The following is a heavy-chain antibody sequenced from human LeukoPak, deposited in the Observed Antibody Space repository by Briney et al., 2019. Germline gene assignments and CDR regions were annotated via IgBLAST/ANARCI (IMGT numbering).Heavy chain of an antibody. Sequence: GGSLTLSCAASGFTFSSYSMNWVRQAPGKGLEWVSSISSSSSYIYYADSVKGRFTISRDNAKNSLYLQMNSLRAEDTAVYYCARPISGYSYGIDPWGQGTVVPVS. D-gene: IGHD5-18*01. CDR2: ISSSSSYI. V-gene: IGHV3-21*01. J-gene: IGHJ5*02. CDR3: ARPISGYSYGIDP. CDR1: GFTFSSYS.